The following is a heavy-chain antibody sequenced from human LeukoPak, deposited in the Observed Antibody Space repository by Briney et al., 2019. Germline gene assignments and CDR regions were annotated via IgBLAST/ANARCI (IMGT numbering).Heavy chain of an antibody. V-gene: IGHV4-39*07. J-gene: IGHJ4*02. CDR1: GASISSGSNY. CDR2: IYSSGST. CDR3: ARVRYTAMGYDNHDY. Sequence: PSETLSLTCSVSGASISSGSNYWGWIRQPPGKTLEWIGSIYSSGSTYYNPSLKSRVIIIIDTPKNHFSLTLSSVTAADTAVYYCARVRYTAMGYDNHDYWGQGTLVTVSS. D-gene: IGHD5-18*01.